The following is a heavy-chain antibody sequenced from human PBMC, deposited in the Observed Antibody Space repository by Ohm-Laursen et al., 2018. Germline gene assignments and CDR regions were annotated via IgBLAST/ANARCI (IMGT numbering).Heavy chain of an antibody. V-gene: IGHV3-15*01. CDR2: IKSKTDGGTT. D-gene: IGHD2-2*02. Sequence: GSLRLSCAASGFTFSNAWMSWVRQAPGKGLEWVGRIKSKTDGGTTDYAAPVKGRFTISRDDSKNTLYLQMNSLKTEDTAVYYCTTGTLGYCSSTSCYTGYYYYGMDVWGQGTTVTVSS. CDR3: TTGTLGYCSSTSCYTGYYYYGMDV. CDR1: GFTFSNAW. J-gene: IGHJ6*02.